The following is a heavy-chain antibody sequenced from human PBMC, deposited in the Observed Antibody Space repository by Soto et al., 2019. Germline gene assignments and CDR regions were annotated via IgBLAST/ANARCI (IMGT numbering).Heavy chain of an antibody. J-gene: IGHJ6*02. V-gene: IGHV4-61*01. CDR3: AILTKPTAVTTAFRGGYGLDV. CDR2: IHSSGST. D-gene: IGHD4-17*01. CDR1: GGSVSSGNYF. Sequence: SETLSLTCTVSGGSVSSGNYFWSWTRQPPGKGLEWIGYIHSSGSTNYNPSLKSRVTISADTSRNQFSLRLTSVTAADTAVYYCAILTKPTAVTTAFRGGYGLDVWGQGTTVTVSS.